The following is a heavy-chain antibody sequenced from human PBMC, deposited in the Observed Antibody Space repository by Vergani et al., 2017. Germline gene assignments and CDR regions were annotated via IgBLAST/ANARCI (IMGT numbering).Heavy chain of an antibody. Sequence: EVQLLESGGGLVQPGGSLRLSCAASGFTFSSYAMHWVRQAPGKGLEYVSAISSNGGSTYYANSVKGRFTISRDNSKNTMYLQMGSLRAEDMAVYYCARDSEGDTATPRYWGQGTLVTVSS. CDR1: GFTFSSYA. D-gene: IGHD2-15*01. J-gene: IGHJ4*02. CDR2: ISSNGGST. CDR3: ARDSEGDTATPRY. V-gene: IGHV3-64*01.